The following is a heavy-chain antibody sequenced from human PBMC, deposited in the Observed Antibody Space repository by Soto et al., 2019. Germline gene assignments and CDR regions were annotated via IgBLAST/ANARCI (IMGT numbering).Heavy chain of an antibody. D-gene: IGHD3-3*01. V-gene: IGHV4-39*01. J-gene: IGHJ4*02. CDR1: GGSISSSSYS. CDR3: ASRITIFGVVSEY. Sequence: SETLSLTCTVSGGSISSSSYSWGWIRQPPGRGLEWIGSIYYGGRTYYNPSLKSRVTISVDTSKNQFSLKLSSVTAADTAVYYCASRITIFGVVSEYWRQGTLVTVSS. CDR2: IYYGGRT.